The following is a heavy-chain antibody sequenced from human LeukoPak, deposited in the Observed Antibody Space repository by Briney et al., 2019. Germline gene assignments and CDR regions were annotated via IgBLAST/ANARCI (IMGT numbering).Heavy chain of an antibody. Sequence: GGSLRLSCAASGFTFVSFWMSWVRQAPGKGLEWVANIKQDGSEEHYVDSVKGRFTISRDNGNNAVFLHMNNLRAEDTAVYYCANKPAGFDPWGQGTLVTVSS. D-gene: IGHD1-14*01. CDR2: IKQDGSEE. CDR3: ANKPAGFDP. J-gene: IGHJ5*02. CDR1: GFTFVSFW. V-gene: IGHV3-7*01.